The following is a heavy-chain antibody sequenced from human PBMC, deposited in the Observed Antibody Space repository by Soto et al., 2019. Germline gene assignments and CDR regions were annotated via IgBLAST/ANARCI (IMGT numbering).Heavy chain of an antibody. CDR1: GFTFSTYT. D-gene: IGHD3-10*01. V-gene: IGHV3-21*01. CDR2: ISSSSTYI. J-gene: IGHJ4*02. Sequence: GGSLRLSCAASGFTFSTYTMNWVRQAPGKGLEWVSSISSSSTYIFYADSVKGRFTISRDNAKNSLYLQMNSLRVEDTAVYYSATSTGARFLDYWGQGTQVTVSS. CDR3: ATSTGARFLDY.